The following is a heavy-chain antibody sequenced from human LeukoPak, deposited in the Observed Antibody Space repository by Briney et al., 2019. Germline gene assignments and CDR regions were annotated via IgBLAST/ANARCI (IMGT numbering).Heavy chain of an antibody. CDR2: ISGNSYWI. CDR1: GFDFSDAS. D-gene: IGHD2/OR15-2a*01. V-gene: IGHV3-21*01. Sequence: GGSLRLSCATSGFDFSDASMAWVRQAPGKGLEWVSSISGNSYWIYYAGSVQGRFTISKDNAKNTVYLQMNSLRAEDTAVYYCVSFYETYWGRGTLVTVSS. CDR3: VSFYETY. J-gene: IGHJ4*02.